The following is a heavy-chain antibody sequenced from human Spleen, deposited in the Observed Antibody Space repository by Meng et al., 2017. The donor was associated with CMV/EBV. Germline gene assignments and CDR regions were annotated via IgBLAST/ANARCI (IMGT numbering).Heavy chain of an antibody. CDR2: ISGSGGST. CDR1: GFTFSSYA. V-gene: IGHV3-23*01. D-gene: IGHD2-2*01. J-gene: IGHJ4*02. Sequence: SGFTFSSYAMSWVRQAPGKGLEWVSAISGSGGSTYYADSVKGRFTISRDNSKNTLYLQMNSLRAEDTAVFYCAKETYCSSTSCYGFDYWGQGTLVTVSS. CDR3: AKETYCSSTSCYGFDY.